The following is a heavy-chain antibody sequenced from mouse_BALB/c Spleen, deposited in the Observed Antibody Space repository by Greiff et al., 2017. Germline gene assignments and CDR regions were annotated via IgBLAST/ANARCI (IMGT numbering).Heavy chain of an antibody. CDR1: GYSITSDYA. J-gene: IGHJ4*01. D-gene: IGHD1-2*01. Sequence: EVQRVESGPGLVKPSQSLSLTCTVTGYSITSDYAWNWIRQFPGNKLEWMGYISYSGSTSYNPSLKSRISITRDTSKNQFFLQLNSVTTEDTATYYCAGYYGYYAMDYWGQGTSVTVSS. CDR2: ISYSGST. CDR3: AGYYGYYAMDY. V-gene: IGHV3-2*02.